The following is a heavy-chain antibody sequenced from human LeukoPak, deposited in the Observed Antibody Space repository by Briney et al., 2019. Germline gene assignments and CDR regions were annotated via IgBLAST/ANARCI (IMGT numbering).Heavy chain of an antibody. V-gene: IGHV3-23*01. Sequence: GGSLRLSCAASGFTFSSYAMSWVRQAPGKGLEWVSAIGGSGGSTYYADSVKGRFTISRDNSKNTLYLQMNSLRAEDTAVYYCAKHPPTYCSSTSCPQRSRGYYYYMDVWGKGTTVTVSS. CDR1: GFTFSSYA. CDR3: AKHPPTYCSSTSCPQRSRGYYYYMDV. J-gene: IGHJ6*03. CDR2: IGGSGGST. D-gene: IGHD2-2*01.